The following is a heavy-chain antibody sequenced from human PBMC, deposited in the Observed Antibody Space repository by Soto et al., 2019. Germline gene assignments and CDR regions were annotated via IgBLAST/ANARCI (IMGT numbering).Heavy chain of an antibody. CDR3: ASRSSITGTTGYDY. Sequence: QVQLVQSGAEVKKPGSSVKVSCKASGGTFSSYDISWVRQAPGQGLEWMGGIIPIFGTANYAQKFQGRVTITADESTSTAYMELRSLRSEDTAVYYWASRSSITGTTGYDYWGQGTLVTVSS. CDR2: IIPIFGTA. D-gene: IGHD1-7*01. V-gene: IGHV1-69*12. CDR1: GGTFSSYD. J-gene: IGHJ4*02.